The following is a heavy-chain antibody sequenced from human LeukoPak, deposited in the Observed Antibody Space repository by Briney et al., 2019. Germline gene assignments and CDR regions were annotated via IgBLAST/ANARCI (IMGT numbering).Heavy chain of an antibody. CDR1: GESFSSHG. Sequence: SVKVSCKTSGESFSSHGISWVRQAPGQGLEWMGGIIPVFHTAKYAQNFQDRLTITTDESTDTVYMELSSLRSEDTAVYYCARAQTYYYDSSGYYYSDYWGQGTLVTVSS. V-gene: IGHV1-69*05. J-gene: IGHJ4*02. CDR3: ARAQTYYYDSSGYYYSDY. D-gene: IGHD3-22*01. CDR2: IIPVFHTA.